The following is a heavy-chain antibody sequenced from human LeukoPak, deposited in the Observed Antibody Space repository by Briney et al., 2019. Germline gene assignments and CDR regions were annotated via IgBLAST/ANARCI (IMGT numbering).Heavy chain of an antibody. CDR3: ARADYYESSGYLDAFDI. V-gene: IGHV4-59*01. CDR2: IYYSGST. CDR1: GGSISSYY. D-gene: IGHD3-22*01. Sequence: PSETLSLTCTVSGGSISSYYWSWIRQPPGKGLEWIGYIYYSGSTNYNPSLKSRVTISVDTSKNQFSLKLSSVTAADTAVYYCARADYYESSGYLDAFDIWGQGTMVTVSS. J-gene: IGHJ3*02.